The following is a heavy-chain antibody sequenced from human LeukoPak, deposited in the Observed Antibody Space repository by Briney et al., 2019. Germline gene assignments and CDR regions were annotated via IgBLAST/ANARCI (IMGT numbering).Heavy chain of an antibody. CDR1: GGSISSGDYY. V-gene: IGHV4-30-4*01. D-gene: IGHD1-26*01. Sequence: PSETLSLTCTVSGGSISSGDYYWSWIRQPPGKGLEWIGYIYYSGSTYYNPSLKSRVTISVDTSKNQFSLKLSSVTAADTAVYYCATFKVGSYKYDAPGLFGYWGQGTLVTVSS. CDR2: IYYSGST. CDR3: ATFKVGSYKYDAPGLFGY. J-gene: IGHJ4*02.